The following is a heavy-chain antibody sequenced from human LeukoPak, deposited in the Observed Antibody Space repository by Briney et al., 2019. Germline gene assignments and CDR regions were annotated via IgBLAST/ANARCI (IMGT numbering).Heavy chain of an antibody. CDR1: GFTVSSNY. CDR3: ARGSYYGSGITDQTVRSDAFDI. J-gene: IGHJ3*02. V-gene: IGHV3-53*01. Sequence: PGGSLRLSCAASGFTVSSNYMSWVRQAPGKGLEWVSVFYSGGRTYYSDSVKGRFTISRDSSKNTLYLQMNSLRAEDTAVYYCARGSYYGSGITDQTVRSDAFDIWGQGTMVTVSS. D-gene: IGHD3-10*01. CDR2: FYSGGRT.